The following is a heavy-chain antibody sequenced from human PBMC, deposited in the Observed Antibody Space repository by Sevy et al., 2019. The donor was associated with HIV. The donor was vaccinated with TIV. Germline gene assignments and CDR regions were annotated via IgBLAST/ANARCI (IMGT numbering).Heavy chain of an antibody. J-gene: IGHJ6*03. CDR3: ASDPVSRDTDMAYYYYMDV. CDR1: GFTFSSYG. V-gene: IGHV3-33*01. Sequence: GGSLRLSCAASGFTFSSYGMHWVRQAPGKGLEWVAVIWYDGSNKYYADSVKGRFTISRDNSKNTLYLQMNSLSAEDTAVYYCASDPVSRDTDMAYYYYMDVWGKGTTVTVSS. D-gene: IGHD5-18*01. CDR2: IWYDGSNK.